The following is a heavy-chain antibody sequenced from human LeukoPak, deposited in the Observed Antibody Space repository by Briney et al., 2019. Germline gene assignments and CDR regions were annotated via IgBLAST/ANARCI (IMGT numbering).Heavy chain of an antibody. J-gene: IGHJ4*02. Sequence: ASVKVSCKASGYTFTSYGISWVRQAPGQGLEWMGWISAYNGNTNFAQKLQGRVTMTTDTSTSTAYMDLRSLRSDDTAVYYCARDQAATNAQVRFCLDWGQGTLVTVSS. CDR3: ARDQAATNAQVRFCLD. CDR1: GYTFTSYG. V-gene: IGHV1-18*01. CDR2: ISAYNGNT. D-gene: IGHD3-9*01.